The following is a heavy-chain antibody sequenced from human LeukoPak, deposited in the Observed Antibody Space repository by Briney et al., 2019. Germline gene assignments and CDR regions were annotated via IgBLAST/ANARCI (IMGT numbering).Heavy chain of an antibody. CDR3: AREGPVVGDYYYCYYMDV. J-gene: IGHJ6*03. CDR1: GFTFSSYE. D-gene: IGHD2-2*01. CDR2: ISSSGSTI. V-gene: IGHV3-48*03. Sequence: QPGGSLRLSCAASGFTFSSYEMNWVRQAPGKGLEWVSYISSSGSTIYYADSVKGRFTISRDNAKNSLYLQMNSLRAEDTAVYYCAREGPVVGDYYYCYYMDVWGKGTTVTVSS.